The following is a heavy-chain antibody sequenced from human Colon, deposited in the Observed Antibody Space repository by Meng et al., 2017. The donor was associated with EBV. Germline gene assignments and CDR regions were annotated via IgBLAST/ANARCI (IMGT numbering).Heavy chain of an antibody. V-gene: IGHV4-39*01. CDR2: IGHSGFT. D-gene: IGHD6-19*01. CDR1: GGSSSTRGYY. CDR3: VRSSGWVKTGFDP. J-gene: IGHJ5*02. Sequence: QRHDAVPVRGTHPESRSFTVSVSGGSSSTRGYYWGWIPQPPGKGLEWIGSIGHSGFTYYTPSLKSRVTVSIDTSRNQFSLWLTSVTAADTAVYYCVRSSGWVKTGFDPWGQGTLVTVSS.